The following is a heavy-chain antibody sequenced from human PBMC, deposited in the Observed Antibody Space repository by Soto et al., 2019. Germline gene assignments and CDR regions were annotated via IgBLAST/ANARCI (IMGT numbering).Heavy chain of an antibody. Sequence: QVQLVESGGGVVQPGRSLRLSCAASGFTFSSYAMHWVRQAPGKGLEWVAVISYEGSNKYYADSVKGRFTISRDNSKNTMYLQMNSLRAEDTAVYYCAKDVLRFLEWLAFYGMDVWGQGTTVTVSS. CDR2: ISYEGSNK. J-gene: IGHJ6*02. D-gene: IGHD3-3*01. CDR3: AKDVLRFLEWLAFYGMDV. CDR1: GFTFSSYA. V-gene: IGHV3-30*18.